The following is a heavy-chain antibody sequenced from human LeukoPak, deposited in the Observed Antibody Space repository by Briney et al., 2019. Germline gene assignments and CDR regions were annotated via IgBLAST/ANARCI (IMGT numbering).Heavy chain of an antibody. CDR3: ARFGYYDSSGYYYEVNWFDP. CDR1: GYSFTSYW. CDR2: IYPGDSDT. Sequence: GESLKISCKGSGYSFTSYWIGWVRQMPGKGLEWMGIIYPGDSDTRYSPSFQGQVTISAVKSISTAYLQWSSLKASDTAMYYCARFGYYDSSGYYYEVNWFDPWGQGTLVTVSS. V-gene: IGHV5-51*01. D-gene: IGHD3-22*01. J-gene: IGHJ5*02.